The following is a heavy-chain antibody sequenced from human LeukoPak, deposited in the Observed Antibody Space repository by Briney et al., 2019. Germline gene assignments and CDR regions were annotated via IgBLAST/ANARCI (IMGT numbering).Heavy chain of an antibody. Sequence: PGGSLRLSCAASGFTLSKYWMSWVRQAPGKGLEWVANINQDGSETYYVESVRGRFTFSRDNAENSVYLQMNSLRVEDAAVYYCVRQMVGASFDYWGQGTLVTVSS. CDR2: INQDGSET. V-gene: IGHV3-7*01. CDR1: GFTLSKYW. CDR3: VRQMVGASFDY. J-gene: IGHJ4*02. D-gene: IGHD1-26*01.